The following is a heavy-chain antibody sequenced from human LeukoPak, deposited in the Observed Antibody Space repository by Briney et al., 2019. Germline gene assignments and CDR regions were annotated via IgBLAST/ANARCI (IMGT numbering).Heavy chain of an antibody. CDR1: GLTFSSYA. V-gene: IGHV3-30*04. J-gene: IGHJ4*02. D-gene: IGHD3-10*01. CDR2: ISYDGSNK. Sequence: GGSLRLSCAASGLTFSSYAMHWVRQAPGKGLEWVAVISYDGSNKYYADSVKGRFTISRDNSKNTLYLQMNSLRAEDTAVYYCARDVAYYYGSGSYSIDYWGQGTLVTVSS. CDR3: ARDVAYYYGSGSYSIDY.